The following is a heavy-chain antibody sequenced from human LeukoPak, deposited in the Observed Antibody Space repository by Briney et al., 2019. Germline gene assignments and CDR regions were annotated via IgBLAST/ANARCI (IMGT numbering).Heavy chain of an antibody. Sequence: RSGGSLRLSCAASGFTVSSNYMSWVRQAPGKGLEWVSVIYSGGSTYYADSVKGRFTISRDNAKNTLYLQMNSLRAEDTAVYYCAREGPSGSYYYWGQGTLVTVSS. CDR3: AREGPSGSYYY. J-gene: IGHJ4*02. V-gene: IGHV3-53*01. CDR2: IYSGGST. D-gene: IGHD1-26*01. CDR1: GFTVSSNY.